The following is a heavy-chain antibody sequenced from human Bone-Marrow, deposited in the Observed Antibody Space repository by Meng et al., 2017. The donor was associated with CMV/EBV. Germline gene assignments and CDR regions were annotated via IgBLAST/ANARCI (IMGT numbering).Heavy chain of an antibody. D-gene: IGHD3-3*01. CDR3: ARDYYDSSSRPDY. CDR1: GYTFTTYD. CDR2: MNPNSGNT. Sequence: ASVKVSCKASGYTFTTYDINWVRQATGQGLQWMGWMNPNSGNTGYAQKFQGRVTLTTDTSTSTAYMELRSLRSDDTAVYYCARDYYDSSSRPDYWGQGTLVTVSS. V-gene: IGHV1-8*01. J-gene: IGHJ4*02.